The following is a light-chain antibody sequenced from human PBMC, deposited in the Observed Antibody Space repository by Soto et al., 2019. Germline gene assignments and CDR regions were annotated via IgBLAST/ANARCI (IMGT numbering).Light chain of an antibody. CDR3: QQYFRHAT. J-gene: IGKJ1*01. CDR2: KAS. V-gene: IGKV1-5*03. Sequence: DIQMTQSPSTLSAAIGERVMINCRASESIRSWVAWYQQTPGKAPKILINKASELEGGVPPRFSGSGSGTEFTLTISSLKPDDFATYYCQQYFRHATFGQGTKVDIK. CDR1: ESIRSW.